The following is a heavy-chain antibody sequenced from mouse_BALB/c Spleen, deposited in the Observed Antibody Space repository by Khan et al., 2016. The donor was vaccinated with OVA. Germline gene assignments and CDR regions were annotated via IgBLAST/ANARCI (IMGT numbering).Heavy chain of an antibody. CDR1: GYTFTNFW. CDR2: IYPGSGNS. V-gene: IGHV1-63*02. CDR3: ARPYYYGSRYDTMDA. D-gene: IGHD1-1*01. J-gene: IGHJ4*01. Sequence: QMQLEEPGGELVRPGTSVKMSCKAAGYTFTNFWIGWVKQRPGHGLEWIGDIYPGSGNSNFNEKFRGKATLTSDTSSSTAYMQLSSLTFEDSAIYYCARPYYYGSRYDTMDAWGQGTSVTVSS.